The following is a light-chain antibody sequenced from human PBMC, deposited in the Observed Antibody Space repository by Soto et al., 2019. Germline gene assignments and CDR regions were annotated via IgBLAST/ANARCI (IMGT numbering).Light chain of an antibody. J-gene: IGKJ2*01. CDR1: QNIGSR. CDR3: QQYNSYNT. CDR2: EAS. Sequence: DIQMTQSPSTLSVSTGDRVTITCRASQNIGSRLAWYQQKIGKAPKLLIYEASTLDTGVPSRFSGSGSGTEFTLTISSLQPDDFATYLCQQYNSYNTFGQGTKLEIE. V-gene: IGKV1-5*03.